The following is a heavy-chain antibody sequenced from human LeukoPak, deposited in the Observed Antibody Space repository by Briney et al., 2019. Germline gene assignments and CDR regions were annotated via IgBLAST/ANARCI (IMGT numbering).Heavy chain of an antibody. CDR3: ARVSGSWEIFDY. J-gene: IGHJ4*02. V-gene: IGHV1-69*13. Sequence: SVKVSCKASGGTFSSYAISWVRQAPGQGLEWMGGIIPIFGTANYAQKFQGRVTITADESTSTAYMELSSLGSEDTAVYYCARVSGSWEIFDYWGQGTLVTVSS. CDR1: GGTFSSYA. D-gene: IGHD1-26*01. CDR2: IIPIFGTA.